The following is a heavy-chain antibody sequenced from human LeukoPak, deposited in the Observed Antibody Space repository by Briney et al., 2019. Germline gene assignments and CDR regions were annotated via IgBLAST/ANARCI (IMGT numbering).Heavy chain of an antibody. CDR2: IYYSGST. D-gene: IGHD3-3*01. CDR1: GGSISSSSYY. Sequence: SETLSLTCTVSGGSISSSSYYWGWIRQPPGKGLEWIGSIYYSGSTYYNPSLKSRVTISVDTSKNQFSLKLSSVTAADTAVYYCARRNPSKSLPPHSYDFWSGYYESYFDYWGQGTLVTVSS. J-gene: IGHJ4*02. CDR3: ARRNPSKSLPPHSYDFWSGYYESYFDY. V-gene: IGHV4-39*01.